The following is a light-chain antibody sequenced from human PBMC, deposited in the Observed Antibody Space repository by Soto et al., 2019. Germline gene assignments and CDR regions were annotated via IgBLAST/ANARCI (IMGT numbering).Light chain of an antibody. CDR3: QQYNSF. CDR2: DAS. Sequence: DMQMTQSASTLSAFVGDRVTITFRSSQNINRWLAWYQQRPGKAPKLLMNDASTLESGVPSRFSGSGSGTEFTLSISSLQPDDSATYYCQQYNSFFGQGTKLVIK. V-gene: IGKV1-5*01. J-gene: IGKJ2*01. CDR1: QNINRW.